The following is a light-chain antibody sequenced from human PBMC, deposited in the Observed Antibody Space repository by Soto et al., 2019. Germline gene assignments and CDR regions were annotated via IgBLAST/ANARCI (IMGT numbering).Light chain of an antibody. J-gene: IGKJ4*01. CDR3: QQYERYPLT. V-gene: IGKV1-5*03. CDR2: SAS. CDR1: QSVSGW. Sequence: DIQMTQSPSTLSASVGDRVIITCRASQSVSGWLAWYRQKPGKAPELLIYSASTLETGVPSRFRGSGSWTDFTLTVNSLPPEEFSTYYCQQYERYPLTFGGGTKVEIK.